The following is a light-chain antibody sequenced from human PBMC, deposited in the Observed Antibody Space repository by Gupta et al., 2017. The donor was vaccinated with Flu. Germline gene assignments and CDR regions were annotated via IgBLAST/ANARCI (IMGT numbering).Light chain of an antibody. CDR1: QSVSAN. Sequence: PATLSLSPGARATLSCRPSQSVSANLAWYQQKPGQAPRLLMHDASTRATDIPARFSGSGSGTEFTLTISRLQSEDFAVYYCRQDNNWPQTFGQGTRVEI. V-gene: IGKV3-15*01. CDR2: DAS. CDR3: RQDNNWPQT. J-gene: IGKJ1*01.